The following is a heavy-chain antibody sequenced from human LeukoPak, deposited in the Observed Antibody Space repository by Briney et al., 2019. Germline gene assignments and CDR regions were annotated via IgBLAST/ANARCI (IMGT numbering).Heavy chain of an antibody. J-gene: IGHJ4*02. CDR2: IYYSGST. V-gene: IGHV4-31*03. D-gene: IGHD2-15*01. CDR1: GGSISSGGYY. Sequence: SETLSLTCTVSGGSISSGGYYWSWIRQHPGKGLEWIGYIYYSGSTYYNPSLKSRVTISVDTSKNQFSLKLSSVTAADTAVYYCAKVSGRLLHPPYYFDYWGQGTLVTVSS. CDR3: AKVSGRLLHPPYYFDY.